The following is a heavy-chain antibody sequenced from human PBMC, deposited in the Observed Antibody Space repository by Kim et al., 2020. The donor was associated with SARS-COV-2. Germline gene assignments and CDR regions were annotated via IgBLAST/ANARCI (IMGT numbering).Heavy chain of an antibody. V-gene: IGHV4-31*03. CDR2: IYYSGST. Sequence: SETLSLTCTVSGGSISSGGYYWSWIRQHPGKGLEWIGYIYYSGSTYYNPSLKSRVTISVDTSKNQFSLKLSSVTAADTAVYYCASYDGSGSYYPTSDAFDIWGQGTMVTVSS. CDR3: ASYDGSGSYYPTSDAFDI. J-gene: IGHJ3*02. CDR1: GGSISSGGYY. D-gene: IGHD3-10*01.